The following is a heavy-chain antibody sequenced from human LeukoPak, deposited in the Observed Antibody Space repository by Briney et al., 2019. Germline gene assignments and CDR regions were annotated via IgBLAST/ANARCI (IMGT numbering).Heavy chain of an antibody. D-gene: IGHD6-19*01. V-gene: IGHV4-39*01. CDR3: ARQPKSGWYFSWFDP. J-gene: IGHJ5*02. CDR2: IYYSGST. Sequence: PSETLSLTCTVSGGSISSSSYYWGWIRQPPGKGLEWIGSIYYSGSTYYNPSLKSRLTISVDTSKNQFSLKLSSVTAADTAVYYCARQPKSGWYFSWFDPWGQGTLVTVSS. CDR1: GGSISSSSYY.